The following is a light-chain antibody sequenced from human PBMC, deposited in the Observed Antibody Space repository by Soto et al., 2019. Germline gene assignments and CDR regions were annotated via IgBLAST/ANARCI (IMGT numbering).Light chain of an antibody. J-gene: IGLJ1*01. CDR2: GVS. V-gene: IGLV2-14*01. CDR3: SSYTSSLTPYV. CDR1: ITDIGAYNY. Sequence: QSALTQPASVSGSPGQSITISCTGTITDIGAYNYVSWYQQHPGKAPKLLIYGVSSRPSGVSNRFSGSKSGNAAYLTISGLQADDEAEYYCSSYTSSLTPYVFGTGTRSPS.